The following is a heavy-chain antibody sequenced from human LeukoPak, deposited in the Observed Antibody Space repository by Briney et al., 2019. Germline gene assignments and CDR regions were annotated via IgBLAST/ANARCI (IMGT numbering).Heavy chain of an antibody. Sequence: SETLSLTCTVSGGSISSSSYYWGWIRQPPGKGLEWIGSIYYSGSTYYNPSLKSRATISVDTSKNQFSLKLSSVTAADTAVYYCARGGGTRLVDPWGQGTLVTVSS. CDR1: GGSISSSSYY. CDR3: ARGGGTRLVDP. D-gene: IGHD3-16*01. V-gene: IGHV4-39*07. CDR2: IYYSGST. J-gene: IGHJ5*02.